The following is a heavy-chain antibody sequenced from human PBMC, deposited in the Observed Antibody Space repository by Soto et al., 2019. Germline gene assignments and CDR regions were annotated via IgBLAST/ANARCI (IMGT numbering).Heavy chain of an antibody. CDR3: AKGAVAGRYYYGMDV. Sequence: PVGSLRLSCAASGFTFSSYAMSWVRQAPGKGLEWVSAISGSGGSTYYADSVKGRFTISRDNSKNTLYLQMNSLRAEDTAVYYCAKGAVAGRYYYGMDVWGQGTTVTVSS. CDR2: ISGSGGST. D-gene: IGHD6-19*01. CDR1: GFTFSSYA. J-gene: IGHJ6*02. V-gene: IGHV3-23*01.